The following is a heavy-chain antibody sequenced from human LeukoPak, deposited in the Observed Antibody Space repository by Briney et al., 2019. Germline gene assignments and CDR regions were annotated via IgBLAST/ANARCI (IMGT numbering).Heavy chain of an antibody. CDR2: ISWNSGSI. CDR3: ARDGDRSGYYMGMYNWFDP. V-gene: IGHV3-9*01. CDR1: GFTFDDYA. Sequence: PGRSLRLSCAASGFTFDDYAMHWVRQAPGKGLEWVSGISWNSGSIGYVDSIKGRFTISRDNAANSLYLQMNSLRAEDTAVYYCARDGDRSGYYMGMYNWFDPWGQGTLVTVSS. J-gene: IGHJ5*02. D-gene: IGHD3-3*01.